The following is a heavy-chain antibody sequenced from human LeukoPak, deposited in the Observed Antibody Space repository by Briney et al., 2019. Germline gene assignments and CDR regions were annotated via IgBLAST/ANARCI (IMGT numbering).Heavy chain of an antibody. V-gene: IGHV4-34*01. D-gene: IGHD3-3*01. CDR1: GGSISSYY. J-gene: IGHJ5*02. Sequence: SETLFLTCTVSGGSISSYYWSWIRQPPGKGLEWIGEINHSGSTNYNPSLKSRVTISVDTSKNQFSLKLSSVTAADTAVYYCARGGYDFWSGSQIYNWFDPWGQGTLVTVSS. CDR2: INHSGST. CDR3: ARGGYDFWSGSQIYNWFDP.